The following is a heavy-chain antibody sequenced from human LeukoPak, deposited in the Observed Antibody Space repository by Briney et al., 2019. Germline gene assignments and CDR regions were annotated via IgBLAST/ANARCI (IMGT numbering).Heavy chain of an antibody. Sequence: PGGSLRLSCAASGFTFSNHWMSWVRQAPGKGLEWVANIKQDGSAKYYVDSVKGRFTISRDNAKNSLFLQMNSLRAEDTAVYYCASDCLWSRDYWGQGTLVTVSS. D-gene: IGHD3-10*01. CDR2: IKQDGSAK. V-gene: IGHV3-7*01. CDR1: GFTFSNHW. J-gene: IGHJ4*02. CDR3: ASDCLWSRDY.